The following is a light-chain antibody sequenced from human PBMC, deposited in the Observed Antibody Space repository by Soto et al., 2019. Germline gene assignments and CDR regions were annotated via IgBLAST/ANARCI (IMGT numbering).Light chain of an antibody. CDR1: QSVSSSY. V-gene: IGKV3-20*01. CDR2: DAS. J-gene: IGKJ4*01. Sequence: EIVLTQSPGTLSLSPGDRATLSCRASQSVSSSYLAWYQQKPGQAPRVLIYDASSRATGIPDRFSGSGSGTEFTLTISRLEPEDVAVYYCQQYASSVTFGGGTKVEIK. CDR3: QQYASSVT.